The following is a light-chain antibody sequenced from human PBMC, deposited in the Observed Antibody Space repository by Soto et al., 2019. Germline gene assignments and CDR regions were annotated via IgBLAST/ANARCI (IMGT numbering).Light chain of an antibody. J-gene: IGLJ2*01. Sequence: YELTQPPSVSVAPGKTARITCGGNNIGSKSVHWYQQKPGQAPVLVIYYDSDRPSGIPERFSGSNSGNTATLTISRVEAGDEADYYCQVWDSSSDHRVFGGGTKLTVL. V-gene: IGLV3-21*04. CDR2: YDS. CDR1: NIGSKS. CDR3: QVWDSSSDHRV.